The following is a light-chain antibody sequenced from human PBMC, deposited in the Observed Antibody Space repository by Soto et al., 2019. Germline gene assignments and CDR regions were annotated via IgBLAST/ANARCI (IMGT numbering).Light chain of an antibody. CDR2: KAA. Sequence: DIQMTQSPSTVSASVGDRVAITCRASDNIVHWVAWYQQKPGKAPKLLIYKAANLADEVPSRFAGSGSGTDFTLTITRLQPDDFATYYCQHYNSFSRTFGQGTKVDIK. CDR3: QHYNSFSRT. J-gene: IGKJ1*01. CDR1: DNIVHW. V-gene: IGKV1-5*03.